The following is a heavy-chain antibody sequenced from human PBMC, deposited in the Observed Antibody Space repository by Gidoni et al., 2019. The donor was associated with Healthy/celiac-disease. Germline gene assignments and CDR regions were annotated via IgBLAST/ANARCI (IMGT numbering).Heavy chain of an antibody. Sequence: QVQLVASGGGVVQPGGSLRLSCAASGFTFSSYGMHWVRQAPGKGLEWVAFIRYDGSNKYYADSVKGRFTISRDNSKNTLYLQMNSLRAEDTAVYYCAKDLGDFWSGYYTEFFDYWGQGTLVTVSS. CDR2: IRYDGSNK. CDR1: GFTFSSYG. J-gene: IGHJ4*02. V-gene: IGHV3-30*02. D-gene: IGHD3-3*01. CDR3: AKDLGDFWSGYYTEFFDY.